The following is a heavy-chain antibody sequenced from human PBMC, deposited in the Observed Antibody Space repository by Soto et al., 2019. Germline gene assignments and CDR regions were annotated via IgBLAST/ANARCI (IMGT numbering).Heavy chain of an antibody. CDR2: IIPIFGTA. CDR3: ARDALEYYYDSSGYAD. D-gene: IGHD3-22*01. J-gene: IGHJ4*02. Sequence: QVQLVQSGAEVKKPGSSVKVSCKASGGTFSSYAISWVRQAPGQGLEWMGGIIPIFGTANYAQKFQGRVTITAYESTSTAYMELRSLRSEDTAVYYCARDALEYYYDSSGYADWGQGTLVTVSS. V-gene: IGHV1-69*01. CDR1: GGTFSSYA.